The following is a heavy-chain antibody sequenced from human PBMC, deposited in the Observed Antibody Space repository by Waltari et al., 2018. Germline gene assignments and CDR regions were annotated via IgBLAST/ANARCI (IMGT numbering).Heavy chain of an antibody. CDR3: TRDVYGSGGDYFEP. V-gene: IGHV3-21*02. CDR1: GFIFSRWG. CDR2: ISSGSTYI. D-gene: IGHD6-19*01. Sequence: QLEESGGGLVKSGGSLRLSCSASGFIFSRWGRNWVRQAPGKGLEWIASISSGSTYIFYADAVRGRFTISRDDAKDSLYLKADSLRAEDTGVYYCTRDVYGSGGDYFEPWGQGTLVTVSS. J-gene: IGHJ4*02.